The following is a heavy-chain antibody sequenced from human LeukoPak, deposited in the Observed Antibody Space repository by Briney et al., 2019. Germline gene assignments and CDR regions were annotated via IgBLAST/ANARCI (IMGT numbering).Heavy chain of an antibody. CDR2: IIPIFGTA. CDR1: GGTFSNYT. V-gene: IGHV1-69*13. CDR3: ARGRATVDEYYYYMDV. J-gene: IGHJ6*03. Sequence: SVKVSCKASGGTFSNYTTTWVRQAPGQGLEWMGGIIPIFGTANYAQKFQGRVTITADESTSTAYMEVSSLRSEDTAVYYCARGRATVDEYYYYMDVWGKGTTVTVSS. D-gene: IGHD4-11*01.